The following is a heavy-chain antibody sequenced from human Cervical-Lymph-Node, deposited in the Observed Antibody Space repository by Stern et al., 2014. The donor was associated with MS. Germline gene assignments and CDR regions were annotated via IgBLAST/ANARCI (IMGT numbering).Heavy chain of an antibody. CDR2: IYASGNT. CDR1: GGSVSTYNYY. CDR3: ATSGGRRGDFRDY. D-gene: IGHD4-17*01. Sequence: QVQLVESGPGLVKPSQTLSLTCTVSGGSVSTYNYYWTWIRQPAGKGLEWIGRIYASGNTNYNPSLQGRVTISLDTSRNQFSLKLTSVTAADTAVYYCATSGGRRGDFRDYWGQGTLVTVSS. V-gene: IGHV4-61*02. J-gene: IGHJ4*02.